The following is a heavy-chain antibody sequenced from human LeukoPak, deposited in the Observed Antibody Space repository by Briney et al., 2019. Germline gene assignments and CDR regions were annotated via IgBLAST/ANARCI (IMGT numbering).Heavy chain of an antibody. D-gene: IGHD1-7*01. V-gene: IGHV4-30-4*08. Sequence: PSETLSRTCTVSGGSISSGDYYWSWIRQPPGKGLEWIGYIYYSGSTYYNPSLKSRVTVSVDTSKNQFSLKLSSVTAADTAVYYCARVGITGTTLDYWGQGTLVTVSS. CDR1: GGSISSGDYY. CDR2: IYYSGST. J-gene: IGHJ4*02. CDR3: ARVGITGTTLDY.